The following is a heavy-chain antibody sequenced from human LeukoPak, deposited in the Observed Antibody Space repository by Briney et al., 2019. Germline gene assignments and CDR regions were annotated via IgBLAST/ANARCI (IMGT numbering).Heavy chain of an antibody. V-gene: IGHV3-21*01. CDR2: ISSSSSYI. CDR3: AKDQGSLGYCSSTSCYDAFGI. J-gene: IGHJ3*02. D-gene: IGHD2-2*01. Sequence: GGSLRLSCAASGFTFSSYSMNWVRQAPGKGLEWVSSISSSSSYIYYADSVKGRFTISRDNSKNTLYLQMNSLRAEDTAVYYCAKDQGSLGYCSSTSCYDAFGIWGQGTMVTVSS. CDR1: GFTFSSYS.